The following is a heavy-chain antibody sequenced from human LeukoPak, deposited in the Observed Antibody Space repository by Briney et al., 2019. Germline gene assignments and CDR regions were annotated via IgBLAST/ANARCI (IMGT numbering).Heavy chain of an antibody. CDR2: IDSSGNT. CDR1: GFAFSSNY. J-gene: IGHJ6*03. V-gene: IGHV3-53*01. CDR3: ARDPVVASPGPFYYHYMDV. D-gene: IGHD6-13*01. Sequence: AGGSLRLSCAASGFAFSSNYMSWVRQPPGKGLEWLTLIDSSGNTFYADSVKGRFTISRDYLKNTLFLQMNSLRAEDTALYYCARDPVVASPGPFYYHYMDVWGKGTTVTVSS.